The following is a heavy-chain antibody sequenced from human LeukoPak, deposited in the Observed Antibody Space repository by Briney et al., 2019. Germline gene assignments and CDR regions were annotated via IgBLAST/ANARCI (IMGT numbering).Heavy chain of an antibody. CDR2: ISYDGSNK. J-gene: IGHJ4*02. CDR3: AKSLGPIAAAGTFDY. Sequence: GGSLRLSCAASGFTFSSYGMHWVRQAPGKGLEWVAVISYDGSNKYYADSVKGRFTISRDNSKNTLYLQMNSLRAEDTAVYYCAKSLGPIAAAGTFDYWGQGTLVTVSS. CDR1: GFTFSSYG. D-gene: IGHD6-13*01. V-gene: IGHV3-30*18.